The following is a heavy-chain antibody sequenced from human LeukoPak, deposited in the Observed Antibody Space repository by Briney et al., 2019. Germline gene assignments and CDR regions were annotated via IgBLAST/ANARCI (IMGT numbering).Heavy chain of an antibody. D-gene: IGHD5-24*01. V-gene: IGHV4-59*08. CDR2: IYHSGST. CDR3: ARHGFRGDGYNWAANWFDP. Sequence: SETLSLTCTVSGGSISSYYWSWIRQPPGKGLEWIGYIYHSGSTNYNPSLKSRVTISVDTSKNQFSLKLSSVTAADTAVYYCARHGFRGDGYNWAANWFDPWGQGTLVTVSS. J-gene: IGHJ5*02. CDR1: GGSISSYY.